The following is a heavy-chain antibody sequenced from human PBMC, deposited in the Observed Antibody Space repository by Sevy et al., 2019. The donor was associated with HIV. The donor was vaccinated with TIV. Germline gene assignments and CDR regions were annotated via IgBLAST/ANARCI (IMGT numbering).Heavy chain of an antibody. CDR2: INEDGSTK. CDR3: ARKYDSSGYFDY. D-gene: IGHD3-22*01. V-gene: IGHV3-7*03. Sequence: GGSLRLSCAASGFNIRTHWMLWVRQAPGKGLEWVANINEDGSTKYYLDSVKGRFTISRDNAENSVFLQMNSLRAEDTAIYYCARKYDSSGYFDYWGHGTLVTVSS. CDR1: GFNIRTHW. J-gene: IGHJ5*01.